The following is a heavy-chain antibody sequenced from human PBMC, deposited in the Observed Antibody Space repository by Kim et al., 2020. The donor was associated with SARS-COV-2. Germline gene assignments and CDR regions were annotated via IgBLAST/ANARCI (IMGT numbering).Heavy chain of an antibody. D-gene: IGHD2-21*01. J-gene: IGHJ4*02. CDR3: AKAPADGECYY. V-gene: IGHV3-33*06. CDR1: GFIFRNYG. CDR2: IWYDGSNK. Sequence: GGSLRLSCAASGFIFRNYGMHWVRQAPGKGLEWVAVIWYDGSNKYYADSVKGRFTISRDNSKNTLYLQMNSLRAEDTAVYYCAKAPADGECYYWGQGTLVTVSS.